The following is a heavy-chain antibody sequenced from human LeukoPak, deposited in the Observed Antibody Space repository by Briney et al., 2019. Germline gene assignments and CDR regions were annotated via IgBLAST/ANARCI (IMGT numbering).Heavy chain of an antibody. V-gene: IGHV4-30-2*01. Sequence: SETLSLTCTVSGGSITGGGFSWTWIRQPPGNGLEWIGYIYHDGTTSYNLSLRSRLTISIDGSKNQFSLKMTSVTAADTAVYYCARGRDILDYWGQGALVAVSS. CDR1: GGSITGGGFS. CDR3: ARGRDILDY. J-gene: IGHJ4*02. CDR2: IYHDGTT. D-gene: IGHD5-12*01.